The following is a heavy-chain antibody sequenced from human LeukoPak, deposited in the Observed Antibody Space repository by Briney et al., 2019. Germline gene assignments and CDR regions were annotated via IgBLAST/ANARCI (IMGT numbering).Heavy chain of an antibody. D-gene: IGHD1/OR15-1a*01. CDR3: ARGSKWNTNWFDA. J-gene: IGHJ5*02. CDR1: GGSISSYY. V-gene: IGHV4-59*01. Sequence: PSETLSLTCTVSGGSISSYYWSWIRQPPGKGLEWIGYISHRGSTNYNPSLNSRVTISLDTPKNQFSLKLSSVTAADTAVYKCARGSKWNTNWFDAWGQGTLVTVSS. CDR2: ISHRGST.